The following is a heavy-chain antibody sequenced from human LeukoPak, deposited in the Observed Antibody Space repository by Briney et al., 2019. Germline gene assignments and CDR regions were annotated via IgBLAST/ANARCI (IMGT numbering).Heavy chain of an antibody. D-gene: IGHD5-18*01. CDR2: IKQDGSEK. J-gene: IGHJ4*02. Sequence: GGSLRLSCAASGFTFSSYWMSWVRQAPGKGLEWVANIKQDGSEKYYVDSVKGRFTISIDNAKNSLYLQMNSLRAEDTAVYYCARGYSYGYGDVFDYWGQGTLVTVSS. CDR1: GFTFSSYW. V-gene: IGHV3-7*01. CDR3: ARGYSYGYGDVFDY.